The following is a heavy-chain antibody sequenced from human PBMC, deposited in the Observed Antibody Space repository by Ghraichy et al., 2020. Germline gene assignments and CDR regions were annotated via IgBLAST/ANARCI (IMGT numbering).Heavy chain of an antibody. V-gene: IGHV3-48*01. Sequence: GESLNISCAASGFTFSSYSMNWVRQAPGKGLEWVSYISSSSSTIYYADSVKGRFTISRDNAKNSLYLQMNSLRAEDTAVYYCARDAPLRYYYGMDVWGQGTTVTVSS. CDR1: GFTFSSYS. CDR3: ARDAPLRYYYGMDV. CDR2: ISSSSSTI. D-gene: IGHD1-14*01. J-gene: IGHJ6*02.